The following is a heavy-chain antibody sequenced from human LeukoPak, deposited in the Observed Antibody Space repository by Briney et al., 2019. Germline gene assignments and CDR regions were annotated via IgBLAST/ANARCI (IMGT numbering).Heavy chain of an antibody. Sequence: SVKVSCKASGGTFSSYAISWVRQAPGQGLEWMGGIIPIFGTANYAQKFQGRVTITTDESTSTAYMELSSLRSGDTAVYYCASGNWNVENWFDPWGQGTLVTVSS. J-gene: IGHJ5*02. D-gene: IGHD1-1*01. CDR2: IIPIFGTA. CDR1: GGTFSSYA. V-gene: IGHV1-69*05. CDR3: ASGNWNVENWFDP.